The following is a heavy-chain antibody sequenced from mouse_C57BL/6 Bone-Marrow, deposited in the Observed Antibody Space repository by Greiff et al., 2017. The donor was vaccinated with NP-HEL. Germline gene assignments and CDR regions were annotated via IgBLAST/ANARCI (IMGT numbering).Heavy chain of an antibody. V-gene: IGHV1-72*01. CDR3: ASPYGSSFYWYFAF. J-gene: IGHJ1*03. D-gene: IGHD1-1*01. CDR2: IDPNSGGT. CDR1: GYTFTSYW. Sequence: QVQLQQPGAELVKPGASVKLSCKASGYTFTSYWMHWVKQRPGRGLEWIGRIDPNSGGTKYNEKFKSKATLTVDKPSSTAYMKLSSLTSEDSAVSSFASPYGSSFYWYFAFWGTGTTVTVSS.